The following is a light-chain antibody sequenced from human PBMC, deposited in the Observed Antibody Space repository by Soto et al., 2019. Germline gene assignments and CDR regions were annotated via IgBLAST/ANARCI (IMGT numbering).Light chain of an antibody. CDR3: QSYDSTLSARYV. CDR2: GNT. Sequence: WXQXXXXXAPXXLIVGNTIRPSXVPDRFSXSXSGTXASLAITGLXXEDEGDYYCQSYDSTLSARYVFGTGTKLTVL. V-gene: IGLV1-40*01. J-gene: IGLJ1*01.